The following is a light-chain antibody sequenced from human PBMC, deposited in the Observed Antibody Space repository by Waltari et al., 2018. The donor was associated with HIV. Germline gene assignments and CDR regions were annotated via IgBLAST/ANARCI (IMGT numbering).Light chain of an antibody. CDR1: QSVLWSSNNKNY. V-gene: IGKV4-1*01. J-gene: IGKJ4*01. Sequence: DIEMTQSPDSLAVSLGESATIHCKSSQSVLWSSNNKNYLAWYQQNPGQPPRLLIYWGSTRESGVPDRFSGSGSGTDFTLTISSLQAEDVAVYYCQQFYDMPLTFGGGTKVDI. CDR3: QQFYDMPLT. CDR2: WGS.